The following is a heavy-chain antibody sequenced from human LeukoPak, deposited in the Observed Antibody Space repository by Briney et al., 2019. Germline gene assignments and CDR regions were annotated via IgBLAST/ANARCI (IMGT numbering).Heavy chain of an antibody. CDR1: GFTFTTYW. J-gene: IGHJ4*02. Sequence: GGSLRLSCAASGFTFTTYWMSWVRQAPGKGLEWVANIKQDGTEKYYVDSVKGRFTISRDNAKNSLYLQMNSLRAEDKAVYYCARASTYYYGSGSYLYPDYWGQGTLVTVSS. CDR3: ARASTYYYGSGSYLYPDY. D-gene: IGHD3-10*01. CDR2: IKQDGTEK. V-gene: IGHV3-7*01.